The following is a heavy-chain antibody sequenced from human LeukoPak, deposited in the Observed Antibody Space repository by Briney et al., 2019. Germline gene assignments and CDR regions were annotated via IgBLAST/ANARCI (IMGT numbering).Heavy chain of an antibody. D-gene: IGHD3-3*01. CDR3: ARDGSKDDFPDY. V-gene: IGHV3-48*01. CDR2: ISSGSSTI. Sequence: GGSLRLSCAASGFTFGIYTMTWVRQTPGKGLEWVSYISSGSSTIYYADSVKGRFTISRDNAKNSLYLQMNSLRAEDTAVYYCARDGSKDDFPDYWGQGTLVTVSS. CDR1: GFTFGIYT. J-gene: IGHJ4*02.